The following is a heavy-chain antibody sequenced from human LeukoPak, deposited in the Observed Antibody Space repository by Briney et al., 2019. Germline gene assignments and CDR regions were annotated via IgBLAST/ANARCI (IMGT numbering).Heavy chain of an antibody. V-gene: IGHV3-23*01. J-gene: IGHJ4*02. Sequence: TGGSLRLSCAASGFTFSSYAMSWVRQAPGKGLEWVSAISGSGGSTYYADSVKGRFTISRDSSKNTLYLQMNSLRAEDTAVYYCAKARLGPYCGGDCYSDYWGQGTLVTVSS. CDR2: ISGSGGST. CDR3: AKARLGPYCGGDCYSDY. D-gene: IGHD2-21*02. CDR1: GFTFSSYA.